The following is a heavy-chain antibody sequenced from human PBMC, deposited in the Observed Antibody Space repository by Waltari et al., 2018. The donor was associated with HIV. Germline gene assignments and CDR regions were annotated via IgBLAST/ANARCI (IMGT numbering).Heavy chain of an antibody. V-gene: IGHV4-61*02. CDR2: IYTSGST. D-gene: IGHD4-17*01. CDR1: GGSISRVSYY. J-gene: IGHJ2*01. CDR3: ARVSTVVTPYFDL. Sequence: QVQLQESGPGLVKPSQTLSLTCTVSGGSISRVSYYWSWIRQPAGKGLEWIGRIYTSGSTNYNPSLKSRVTISVDTSKNQFSLTLSSVTAADTAVYYCARVSTVVTPYFDLWGRGTLVTVSS.